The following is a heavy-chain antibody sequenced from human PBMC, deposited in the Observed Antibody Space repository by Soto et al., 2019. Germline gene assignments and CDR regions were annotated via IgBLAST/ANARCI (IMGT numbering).Heavy chain of an antibody. Sequence: EVQLLESGGNLVQPGGSLRLTCAASGFTFSNYAMCWVRQAPGKGLEWVSVISGSGDSTYYADSVKGRFTISRDNSKNTLYLQTNSLRAEDTAVYYCAKRTSGWYFDYWGQGTLVTVSS. CDR3: AKRTSGWYFDY. J-gene: IGHJ4*02. CDR2: ISGSGDST. V-gene: IGHV3-23*01. D-gene: IGHD6-19*01. CDR1: GFTFSNYA.